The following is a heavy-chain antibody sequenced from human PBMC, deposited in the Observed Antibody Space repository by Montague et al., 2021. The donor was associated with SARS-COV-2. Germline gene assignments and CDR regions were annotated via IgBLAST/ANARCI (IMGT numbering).Heavy chain of an antibody. V-gene: IGHV4-61*01. CDR2: IYYSGST. CDR1: GGSVSSGSYY. CDR3: ATYLSGGYYDILTGYYSGYYYGMDV. J-gene: IGHJ6*02. D-gene: IGHD3-9*01. Sequence: SETLSLTCTVSGGSVSSGSYYWSWIRQPPGKGLEWIGYIYYSGSTNYNPSLKSRVTISVDTSKNQFSLKLSSVTAADTAVYYCATYLSGGYYDILTGYYSGYYYGMDVWGQGTTVTVSS.